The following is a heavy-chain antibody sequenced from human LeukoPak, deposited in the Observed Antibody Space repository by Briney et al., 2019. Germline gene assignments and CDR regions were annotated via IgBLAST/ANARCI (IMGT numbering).Heavy chain of an antibody. CDR2: IRSDGGST. J-gene: IGHJ4*02. V-gene: IGHV3-23*01. CDR1: GFTFSGYW. D-gene: IGHD6-13*01. Sequence: GGSLRLSCAASGFTFSGYWMHWVRQAPGKGLEWVSFIRSDGGSTLYADSVKGRFTISRDNSKNTLYAEMTSLRAEDTAVYYCATLASGYSSPFDYWGQGTRVTVSS. CDR3: ATLASGYSSPFDY.